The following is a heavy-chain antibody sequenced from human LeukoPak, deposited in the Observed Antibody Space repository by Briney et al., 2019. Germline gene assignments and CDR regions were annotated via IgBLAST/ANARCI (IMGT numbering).Heavy chain of an antibody. CDR2: ISGSGDNT. CDR1: GFSFSSYA. V-gene: IGHV3-23*01. Sequence: PGGSLRLSCAASGFSFSSYAMTWVRQAPGKGLEWISSISGSGDNTYYAESVKGRFTISRDNSKSTLFLQMNSLRAEDTAVFYCAKRSGYTTGWFFDFWGQGTLVTASS. CDR3: AKRSGYTTGWFFDF. D-gene: IGHD6-19*01. J-gene: IGHJ4*02.